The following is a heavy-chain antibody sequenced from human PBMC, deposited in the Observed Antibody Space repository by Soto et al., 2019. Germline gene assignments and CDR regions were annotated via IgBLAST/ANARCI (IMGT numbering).Heavy chain of an antibody. CDR1: GFTFSNAW. J-gene: IGHJ6*02. V-gene: IGHV3-15*07. Sequence: GGSMRLSCAASGFTFSNAWMNWVRQAPGKGLEWVGRIKSKTDGGTTDYAAPVKGRFTISRDDSKNTLYLQMNSLKTEDTAVYYCGVPYYYYGMDVWGQGTTVTVSS. CDR3: GVPYYYYGMDV. CDR2: IKSKTDGGTT.